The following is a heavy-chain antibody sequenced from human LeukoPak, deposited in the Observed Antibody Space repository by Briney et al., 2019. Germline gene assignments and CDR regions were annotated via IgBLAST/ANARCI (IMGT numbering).Heavy chain of an antibody. J-gene: IGHJ4*02. CDR3: VSFYEAY. Sequence: GGSLRLSCAASGNYWMHWVRQAPGKGLVWVSHINSDGSWTSYADSVKGRFTISKDSAKNTVYLQMNNLRAEDTAVYYCVSFYEAYWGRGTLVTVSS. CDR2: INSDGSWT. V-gene: IGHV3-74*01. CDR1: GNYW. D-gene: IGHD2/OR15-2a*01.